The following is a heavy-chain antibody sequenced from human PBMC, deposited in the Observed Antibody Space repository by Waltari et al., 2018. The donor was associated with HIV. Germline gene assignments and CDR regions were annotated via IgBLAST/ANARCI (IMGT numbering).Heavy chain of an antibody. CDR1: GGSISSSNYY. J-gene: IGHJ4*02. D-gene: IGHD3-3*01. CDR2: IYYGGST. CDR3: AVVSSAVYFDFWSGYRSPFDY. Sequence: QLQLQESGPGLVKPSETLSLTCTVSGGSISSSNYYWGWLRQPPGKGLEWIGSIYYGGSTYYNPSLKNRVTISVDTSKNQFSLKLSSVTAADTAVFYCAVVSSAVYFDFWSGYRSPFDYWGQGTLVTVSS. V-gene: IGHV4-39*01.